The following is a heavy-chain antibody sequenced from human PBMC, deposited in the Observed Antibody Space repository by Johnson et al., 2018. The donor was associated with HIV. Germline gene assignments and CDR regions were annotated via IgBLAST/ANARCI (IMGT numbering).Heavy chain of an antibody. CDR3: SRRGITIVADAFDI. J-gene: IGHJ3*02. CDR2: INWNGGST. Sequence: VQLVESGGGVVRPGGSLRLSCVASGFTFDDYGMSWVRQAPGKGLEWVSGINWNGGSTGYGDSVKGRFTISRENAKNSLYLQMYSLRAEDTAFYYCSRRGITIVADAFDIWGQGTMVTVSS. V-gene: IGHV3-20*04. CDR1: GFTFDDYG. D-gene: IGHD3-10*01.